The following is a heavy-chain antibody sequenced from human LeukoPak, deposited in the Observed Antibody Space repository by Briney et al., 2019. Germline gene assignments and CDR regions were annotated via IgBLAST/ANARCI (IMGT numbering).Heavy chain of an antibody. CDR1: GFTFDDFA. CDR2: ISWNXNXX. CDR3: AKGTITMIVD. J-gene: IGHJ4*02. V-gene: IGHV3-43D*03. Sequence: GGPLRLSCAAPGFTFDDFAMHGVGHSRGKVREGFSLISWNXNXXXXPDSXRGRFTISGDNTENSLFLQINILRAEDTASNYCAKGTITMIVDWGQGTLVTVSS. D-gene: IGHD3-22*01.